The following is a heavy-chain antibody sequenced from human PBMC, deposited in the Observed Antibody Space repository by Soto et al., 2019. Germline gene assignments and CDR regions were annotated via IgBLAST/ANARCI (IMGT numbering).Heavy chain of an antibody. CDR2: ISSSSSTI. CDR1: GFTFSSYS. Sequence: GGSLRLSCAASGFTFSSYSMNWVRQAPGKGLEWVSYISSSSSTIYYADSVKGRFTISRDNAKNSLYLQMNSLRAEDTAVYYCARELGYCSGGSCYFLPYFDYWGQGTLVTVSS. D-gene: IGHD2-15*01. J-gene: IGHJ4*02. V-gene: IGHV3-48*01. CDR3: ARELGYCSGGSCYFLPYFDY.